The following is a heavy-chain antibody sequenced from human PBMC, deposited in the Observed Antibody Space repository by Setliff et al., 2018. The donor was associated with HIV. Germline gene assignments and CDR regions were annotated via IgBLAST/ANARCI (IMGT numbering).Heavy chain of an antibody. D-gene: IGHD3-10*01. J-gene: IGHJ4*02. CDR2: IYSGGTT. Sequence: GSLRLSCAASGFSVSFSFMSWVRQAPGKGLEWVSIIYSGGTTYYADSVKGRFTISRDSSKNTLYLQMNSLRPDDTAVYYCARGASGEYYFDYWGQGTLVTVSS. CDR3: ARGASGEYYFDY. V-gene: IGHV3-53*01. CDR1: GFSVSFSF.